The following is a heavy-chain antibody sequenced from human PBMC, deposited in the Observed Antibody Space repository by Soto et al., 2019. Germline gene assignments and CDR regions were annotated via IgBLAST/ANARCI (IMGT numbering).Heavy chain of an antibody. CDR3: ASLEWESSGYDDY. CDR2: IKRDGSEK. Sequence: PGGSLRLSCAASGFTFGSNWMSCVRQAPGKGLVWVANIKRDGSEKYYVDSVKGRFTISRDNAKNTLYPQMNSLRADDTAVYYCASLEWESSGYDDYWGQGTQVTVSS. D-gene: IGHD5-12*01. V-gene: IGHV3-7*03. J-gene: IGHJ4*02. CDR1: GFTFGSNW.